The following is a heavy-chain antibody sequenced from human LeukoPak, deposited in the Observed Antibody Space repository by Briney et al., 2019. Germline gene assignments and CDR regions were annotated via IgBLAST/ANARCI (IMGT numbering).Heavy chain of an antibody. CDR1: GGTFSSYA. D-gene: IGHD3-10*01. Sequence: ASVKVSCKASGGTFSSYAISWVRPAPGQGLEWMGGIIPIFGTANYAQKFQGRVTITADKSTSTAYMELSSLRSEDTAVYYCAVLRGAPYYYYMDVWGKGTTVTVCS. V-gene: IGHV1-69*06. CDR3: AVLRGAPYYYYMDV. CDR2: IIPIFGTA. J-gene: IGHJ6*03.